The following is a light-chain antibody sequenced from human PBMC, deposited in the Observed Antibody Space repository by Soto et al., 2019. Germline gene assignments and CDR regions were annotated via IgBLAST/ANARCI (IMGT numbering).Light chain of an antibody. V-gene: IGLV1-51*01. CDR2: DNH. J-gene: IGLJ2*01. CDR3: ATWDSRLRALL. CDR1: SSNIGDNY. Sequence: QSVLTQPPAVSAAPGQKVTISCSGSSSNIGDNYVSWYQQLPGTAPKLIISDNHKRPSGIPDRFSGSKSGTSATLGITGLQAGEEGDYYCATWDSRLRALLFGGGTKVTVL.